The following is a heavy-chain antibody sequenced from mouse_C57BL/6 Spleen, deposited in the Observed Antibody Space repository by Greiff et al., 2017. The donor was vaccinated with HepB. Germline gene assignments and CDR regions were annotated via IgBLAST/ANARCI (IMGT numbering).Heavy chain of an antibody. CDR1: GYTFTSYW. Sequence: VQLQQSGAELVKPGASVKLSCKASGYTFTSYWMHWVKQRPGQGLEWIGMIHPNSGSTNYNEKFKSKATLTVDKSSSTAYMQLSSLTSEDSAVYFCARYGIYAMDYWGQGTSVTVSS. CDR2: IHPNSGST. V-gene: IGHV1-64*01. J-gene: IGHJ4*01. CDR3: ARYGIYAMDY. D-gene: IGHD1-1*01.